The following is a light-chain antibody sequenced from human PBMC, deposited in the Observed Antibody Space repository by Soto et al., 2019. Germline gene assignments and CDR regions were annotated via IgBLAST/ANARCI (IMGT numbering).Light chain of an antibody. CDR1: QGISNY. V-gene: IGKV1-27*01. CDR3: QEYNSASRT. J-gene: IGKJ1*01. Sequence: DLQMTQSPSSLSASVGDRVTITCRASQGISNYLAWYQQKPGKVPKVLIYAASTLQSGVPSRFSGSGSRTDFTLTISSRQAEDVATYYRQEYNSASRTFGLGTK. CDR2: AAS.